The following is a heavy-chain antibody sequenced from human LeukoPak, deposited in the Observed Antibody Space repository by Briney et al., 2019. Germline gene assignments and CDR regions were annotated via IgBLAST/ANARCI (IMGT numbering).Heavy chain of an antibody. CDR1: GDSVSSNSVA. Sequence: SQTLSLTCDISGDSVSSNSVAWNWIRQSPSRGLEWLGRTYYRSKWYNDYAVSVKSRITINPDTSKNQFSLQLNSVTPEDTAVYYCARGWGRAFDIWGQGTMAPVSS. CDR2: TYYRSKWYN. CDR3: ARGWGRAFDI. J-gene: IGHJ3*02. D-gene: IGHD7-27*01. V-gene: IGHV6-1*01.